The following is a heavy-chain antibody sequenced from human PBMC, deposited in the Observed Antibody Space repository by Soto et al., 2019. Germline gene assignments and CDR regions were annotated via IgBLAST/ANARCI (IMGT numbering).Heavy chain of an antibody. CDR2: ISDAAGSA. Sequence: GGSLRLACVASGFTFSSYAMSWVRQVSGKGLEWVSTISDAAGSAYYVDSVKGRVTLARDNSKEALYLQMNSLRAEDAAVYYCARPYGGKIGDAPDLCGLGTMGT. CDR1: GFTFSSYA. V-gene: IGHV3-23*01. CDR3: ARPYGGKIGDAPDL. D-gene: IGHD4-17*01. J-gene: IGHJ3*01.